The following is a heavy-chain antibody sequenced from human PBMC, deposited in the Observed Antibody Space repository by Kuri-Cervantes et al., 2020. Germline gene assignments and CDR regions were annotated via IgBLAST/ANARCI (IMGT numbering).Heavy chain of an antibody. CDR2: IYSGGST. D-gene: IGHD6-19*01. CDR1: GFTVSSNY. J-gene: IGHJ4*02. CDR3: ARDGSSGWEIRYYFDY. V-gene: IGHV3-53*01. Sequence: GESLKISCAASGFTVSSNYMSWVRQAPGKGLEWVSVIYSGGSTYYADPVKGRFTISRDNAKNSLYLQMNSLRAEDTAVYYCARDGSSGWEIRYYFDYWGQGTLVTVSS.